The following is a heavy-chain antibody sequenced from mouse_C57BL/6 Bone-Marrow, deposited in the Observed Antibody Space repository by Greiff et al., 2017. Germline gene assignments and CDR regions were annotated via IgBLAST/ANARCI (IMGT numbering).Heavy chain of an antibody. CDR1: GFTFSNYW. CDR3: TGRGGNFN. J-gene: IGHJ3*01. D-gene: IGHD2-1*01. CDR2: IRLKSDNYAT. V-gene: IGHV6-3*01. Sequence: EVMLVESGGGLVQPGGSMKLSCVASGFTFSNYWMNWVRQSPEKGLEWVAQIRLKSDNYATHYAESVKGRFTISRDDSKSSVYLQMNNLRAEDTGIYYCTGRGGNFNWGQGTLVTVSA.